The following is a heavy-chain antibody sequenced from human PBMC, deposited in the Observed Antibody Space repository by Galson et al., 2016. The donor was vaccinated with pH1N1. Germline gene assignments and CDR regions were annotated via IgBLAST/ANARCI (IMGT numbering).Heavy chain of an antibody. CDR1: GYTFNTYA. CDR2: VNTDTGNP. CDR3: ARGFYYGSGSFWPWDY. Sequence: SVKVSCKAFGYTFNTYALNWVRQAPGQGLEWMGWVNTDTGNPTYAPGFTGRLVFSLDTSVSTAYLQITSLKAEDTAVYYCARGFYYGSGSFWPWDYWGQGTLVTVSS. D-gene: IGHD3-10*01. V-gene: IGHV7-4-1*02. J-gene: IGHJ4*02.